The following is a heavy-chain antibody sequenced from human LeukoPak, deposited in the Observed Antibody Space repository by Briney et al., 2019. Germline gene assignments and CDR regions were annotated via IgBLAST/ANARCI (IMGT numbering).Heavy chain of an antibody. Sequence: GGYLRLYSAASGFTCSSYDMSWVPQAPGKGREWVSDLSGSGGSKSYAVSVKGRFTISRNNSKNTLYLQMNSRRAEDTAVHYCAREPAMAGTPAEGYWGQGTLVTVSS. CDR3: AREPAMAGTPAEGY. CDR2: LSGSGGSK. CDR1: GFTCSSYD. J-gene: IGHJ4*02. V-gene: IGHV3-23*01. D-gene: IGHD6-19*01.